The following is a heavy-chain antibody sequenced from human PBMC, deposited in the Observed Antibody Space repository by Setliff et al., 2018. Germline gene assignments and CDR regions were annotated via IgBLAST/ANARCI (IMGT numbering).Heavy chain of an antibody. Sequence: VQVSCKASGGTFRTDGFNWVRQAPGQGLEWMGRIIPVFGTAKYAQKFQGRVTITADESTSTAYMEVRSLRSDDTAVYYCSRLVRYCTTTTCQRLSGGEYWGQGTLVTVSS. D-gene: IGHD2-2*01. CDR1: GGTFRTDG. V-gene: IGHV1-69*15. CDR3: SRLVRYCTTTTCQRLSGGEY. J-gene: IGHJ4*02. CDR2: IIPVFGTA.